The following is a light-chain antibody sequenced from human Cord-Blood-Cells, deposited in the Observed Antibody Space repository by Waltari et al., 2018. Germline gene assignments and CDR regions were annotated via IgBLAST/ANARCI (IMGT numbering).Light chain of an antibody. J-gene: IGKJ1*01. Sequence: IVMTQSTLTLSTSPGARAAPSCRASQSVSSNLAWYQQKPGQAPRPLIYGASTRATGIPARFSGSGSGTEFTLTISSLQSEDFAVYYCQQYNNWWTFGQGTKVEIK. CDR2: GAS. CDR3: QQYNNWWT. CDR1: QSVSSN. V-gene: IGKV3-15*01.